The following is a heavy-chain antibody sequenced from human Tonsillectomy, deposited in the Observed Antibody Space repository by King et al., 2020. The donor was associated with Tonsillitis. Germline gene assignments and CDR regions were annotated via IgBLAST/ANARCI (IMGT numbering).Heavy chain of an antibody. Sequence: VQLVESGGGVVQPGRSLRLSCAASGFTFSSFGMHWVRQAPGKGLEWVAVISYDGSNKYYSDSVKGRFTISRDNSKNTLYLQMNSLRAEDTAVYYCARDREDYIVEYWGQGTLVTVSS. CDR3: ARDREDYIVEY. CDR2: ISYDGSNK. CDR1: GFTFSSFG. D-gene: IGHD4/OR15-4a*01. V-gene: IGHV3-33*05. J-gene: IGHJ4*02.